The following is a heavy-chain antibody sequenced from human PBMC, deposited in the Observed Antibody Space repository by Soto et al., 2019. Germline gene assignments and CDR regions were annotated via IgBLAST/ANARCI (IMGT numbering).Heavy chain of an antibody. D-gene: IGHD3-3*01. V-gene: IGHV3-23*01. CDR2: ISSSGSNT. Sequence: GGSLRLSCAASGFTFSSYAMSWVRQAPGKGLEWVSSISSSGSNTYYADSVKGRFTISRDNSKNTLYLQMNSLRAEDTAGYYCAAYGLRSGYYILGAFDIGGQGTLVTVS. CDR1: GFTFSSYA. CDR3: AAYGLRSGYYILGAFDI. J-gene: IGHJ3*02.